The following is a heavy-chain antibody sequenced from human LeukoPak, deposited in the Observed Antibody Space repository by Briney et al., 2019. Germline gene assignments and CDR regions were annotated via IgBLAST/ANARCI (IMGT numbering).Heavy chain of an antibody. J-gene: IGHJ4*02. V-gene: IGHV3-30*18. D-gene: IGHD6-19*01. CDR2: ISYDGSNK. Sequence: QPGRSLRLSCAASGFTFSSYGMHWVRQAPGKGLEWVAVISYDGSNKYYADSVKGRFTISRDNSKNTLYLQMNSLRAEDTAVYYCAKDPHSSGWHYFDYWGQGTLVTVSS. CDR3: AKDPHSSGWHYFDY. CDR1: GFTFSSYG.